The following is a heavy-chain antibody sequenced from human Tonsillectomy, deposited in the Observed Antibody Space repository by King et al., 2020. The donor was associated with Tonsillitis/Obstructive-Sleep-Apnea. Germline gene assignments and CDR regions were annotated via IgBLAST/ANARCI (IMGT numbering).Heavy chain of an antibody. D-gene: IGHD3-3*01. CDR1: GGSISSSSYY. V-gene: IGHV4-39*01. CDR3: ASMYYDFWSGLDGLRGFDAYYFDY. CDR2: IYYSGST. Sequence: QLQESGPGLVKPSETLSLTCTVCGGSISSSSYYWGWIRQPPGKGLEWIGSIYYSGSTYYNPSLKSRVTISVDTSKNQFSLKLSSVTAADTAVYYCASMYYDFWSGLDGLRGFDAYYFDYWGKGTLVTVSS. J-gene: IGHJ4*02.